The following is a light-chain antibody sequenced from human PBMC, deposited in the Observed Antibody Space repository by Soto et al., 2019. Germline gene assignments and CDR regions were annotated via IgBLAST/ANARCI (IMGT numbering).Light chain of an antibody. CDR3: QSYDSSLGGWV. J-gene: IGLJ3*02. CDR1: SSNIGAGYD. CDR2: GNS. Sequence: QSVLTQPPSVSGAPGQRVTISCTGSSSNIGAGYDVHWYQQLPGTAPKLLIYGNSNRPSGVPDRFSGSKSGTSASLAITGLQAEDEADYYCQSYDSSLGGWVFGGGTKQTVL. V-gene: IGLV1-40*01.